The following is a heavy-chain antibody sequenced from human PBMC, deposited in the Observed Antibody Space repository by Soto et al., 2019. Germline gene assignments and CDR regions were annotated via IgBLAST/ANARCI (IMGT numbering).Heavy chain of an antibody. J-gene: IGHJ4*02. CDR1: SGSISSGGYY. CDR3: ARGYPHSGTYYFDY. CDR2: IFYSGST. Sequence: PSETLSVTWTVSSGSISSGGYYWNWIRQHPGKGLEWIGYIFYSGSTYYNPSLKSRVIISGDTSKSQFSLQLSSVTAADTAVYYCARGYPHSGTYYFDYWGQGTLVTVSS. V-gene: IGHV4-31*02. D-gene: IGHD3-10*01.